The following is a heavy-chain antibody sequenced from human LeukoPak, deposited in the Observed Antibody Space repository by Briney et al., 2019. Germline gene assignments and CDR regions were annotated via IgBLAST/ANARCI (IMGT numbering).Heavy chain of an antibody. Sequence: ASVKVSCKVSGYTLTELSMHWVRQAPGKGLAWMGGFDPEDGETIYAQKFQGRVTMTDDTSTATAYMELSSLRSEDTAVYYCATSMVTSAPRYYYYSYYLDVWGKGTTVTISS. CDR2: FDPEDGET. V-gene: IGHV1-24*01. CDR1: GYTLTELS. D-gene: IGHD2-21*02. CDR3: ATSMVTSAPRYYYYSYYLDV. J-gene: IGHJ6*03.